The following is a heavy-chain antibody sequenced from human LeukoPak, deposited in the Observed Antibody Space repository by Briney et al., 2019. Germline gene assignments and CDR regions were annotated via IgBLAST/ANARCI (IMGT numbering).Heavy chain of an antibody. J-gene: IGHJ6*02. CDR3: STARGPLSGGPGNYGMDV. CDR2: IYYSGST. Sequence: SQTLSLTCTVSARSISSGDYYWSWIRQPPGKGLEWIGYIYYSGSTYYNPSLKSRVTISVDTSKNLFSLKLSSVTAADTPVSRRSTARGPLSGGPGNYGMDVWGQGTTVTVSS. CDR1: ARSISSGDYY. V-gene: IGHV4-30-4*01. D-gene: IGHD2-21*02.